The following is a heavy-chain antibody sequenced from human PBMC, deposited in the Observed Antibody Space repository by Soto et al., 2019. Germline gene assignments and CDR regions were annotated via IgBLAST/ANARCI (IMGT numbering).Heavy chain of an antibody. CDR2: INAGNGNT. V-gene: IGHV1-3*01. J-gene: IGHJ3*02. CDR3: ARDYSGHDAFDI. Sequence: ASVKVSCKASGYTFTSYAMHWVRQAPGQRLEWMGWINAGNGNTKYSQKFQGRVTITRDTSASTAYMELSSLRSEDTAVYYCARDYSGHDAFDIWGQGTMVTVSS. CDR1: GYTFTSYA. D-gene: IGHD1-26*01.